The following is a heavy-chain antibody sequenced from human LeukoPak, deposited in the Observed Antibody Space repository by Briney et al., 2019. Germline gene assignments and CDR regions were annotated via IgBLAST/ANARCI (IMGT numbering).Heavy chain of an antibody. Sequence: GGSLRLSCAASGLTFTNAWMNWVRQAPGKGLEWVSSISSSSSYIYYADSVKGRFTISRDNAKNSLYLQMNSLRAEDTAVYYCASHPYSGSYPSVLSYWGQGTLVTVSS. CDR2: ISSSSSYI. J-gene: IGHJ4*02. CDR1: GLTFTNAW. V-gene: IGHV3-21*01. CDR3: ASHPYSGSYPSVLSY. D-gene: IGHD1-26*01.